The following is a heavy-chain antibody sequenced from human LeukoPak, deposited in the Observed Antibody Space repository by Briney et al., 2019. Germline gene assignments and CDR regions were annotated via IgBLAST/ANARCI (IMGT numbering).Heavy chain of an antibody. CDR3: ARDEYSSGWYENYYYYMDV. D-gene: IGHD6-19*01. CDR2: ISVYNGNT. CDR1: GYTFTSYG. Sequence: GASVKVSCKASGYTFTSYGISWVRQAPGQGLEWMGWISVYNGNTNYAQKLQGRVTMTTDTSTSTAYMELRSLRSDDTAVYYCARDEYSSGWYENYYYYMDVWGKGPRSPSP. V-gene: IGHV1-18*01. J-gene: IGHJ6*03.